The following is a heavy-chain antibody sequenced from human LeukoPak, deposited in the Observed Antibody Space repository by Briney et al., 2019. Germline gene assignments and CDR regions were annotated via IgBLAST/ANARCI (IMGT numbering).Heavy chain of an antibody. CDR1: GFIFTAYG. Sequence: GGSLRLSCAPSGFIFTAYGVHWVRPTPGKGLEWVAAISSDSTTRYCGNSVKGRFFIQRDYFQTTVHFEMSSLRAEDTAVYYCSKDAQRGFDYSNSFQYWGQGSLVTVSS. V-gene: IGHV3-33*06. CDR3: SKDAQRGFDYSNSFQY. CDR2: ISSDSTTR. J-gene: IGHJ4*02. D-gene: IGHD4-11*01.